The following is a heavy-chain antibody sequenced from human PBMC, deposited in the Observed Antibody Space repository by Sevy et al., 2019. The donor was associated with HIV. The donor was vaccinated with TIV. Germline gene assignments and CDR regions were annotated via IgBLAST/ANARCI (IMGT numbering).Heavy chain of an antibody. J-gene: IGHJ4*02. CDR1: GGTFSSYC. CDR3: ARDVDTAMRAFDH. D-gene: IGHD5-18*01. CDR2: IIPILGIT. V-gene: IGHV1-69*04. Sequence: ASVKVSCKASGGTFSSYCISWVRQAPGQGLEWMGRIIPILGITNYAQKFQGRVTITADKSTSTAYMELSSLRSEDTAVYYCARDVDTAMRAFDHWGQGTLVTVSS.